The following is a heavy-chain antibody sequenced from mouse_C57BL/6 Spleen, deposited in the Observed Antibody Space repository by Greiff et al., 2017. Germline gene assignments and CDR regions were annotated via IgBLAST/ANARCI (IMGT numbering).Heavy chain of an antibody. CDR3: AREGAYYSNYFAY. CDR2: ISSGSSTI. CDR1: GFTFSDYG. Sequence: EVQVVESGGGLVKPGGSLKLSCAASGFTFSDYGMHWVRQAPEKGLEWVAYISSGSSTIYYADTVKGRFTISRDNAKNTLFLQMTSLRSEDTAMYYCAREGAYYSNYFAYWGQGTLVTVSA. V-gene: IGHV5-17*01. J-gene: IGHJ3*01. D-gene: IGHD2-5*01.